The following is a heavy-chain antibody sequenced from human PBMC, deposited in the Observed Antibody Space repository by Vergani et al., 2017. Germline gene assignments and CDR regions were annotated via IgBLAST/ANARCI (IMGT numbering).Heavy chain of an antibody. CDR3: AAHSADYYGRSGLLDY. D-gene: IGHD3-22*01. Sequence: VQLVESGGGLVQPGGSLRLSCAASGFTFSSYAMSWVRQAPGKGLEWVSAISGSGGSTYYADSVKGRFTISRDNSKNTLYLQMNSLRAEDTAVYYCAAHSADYYGRSGLLDYWGQGTLVTVSS. J-gene: IGHJ4*02. CDR1: GFTFSSYA. V-gene: IGHV3-23*04. CDR2: ISGSGGST.